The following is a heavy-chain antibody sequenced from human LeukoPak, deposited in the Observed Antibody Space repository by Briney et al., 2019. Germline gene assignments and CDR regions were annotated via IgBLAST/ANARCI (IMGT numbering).Heavy chain of an antibody. CDR3: AGSSYYDFWSGYSTNAFDI. D-gene: IGHD3-3*01. V-gene: IGHV4-59*08. CDR1: GGSISGYY. CDR2: IYYSGST. J-gene: IGHJ3*02. Sequence: PSETLSLTCTVSGGSISGYYWNWIRQPPGKGLEWIGYIYYSGSTNYNPSLKSRVTISVDTSKNQFSLKLSSVTAADTAVYYCAGSSYYDFWSGYSTNAFDIWGQGTMVTVSS.